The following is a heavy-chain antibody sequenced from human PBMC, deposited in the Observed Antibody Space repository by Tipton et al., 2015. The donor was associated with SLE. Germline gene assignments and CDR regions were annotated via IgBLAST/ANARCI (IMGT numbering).Heavy chain of an antibody. V-gene: IGHV1-46*01. CDR3: ARGGGYCSSTSCYTGGYFDY. J-gene: IGHJ4*02. CDR1: GYTFTSYY. D-gene: IGHD2-2*02. CDR2: INPSGGST. Sequence: QSGPEVKKPGASVKVSCKASGYTFTSYYMHWVRQAPGQGLEWMGIINPSGGSTSYAQKFQGRVTMTRDTSTSTVYMELSSLRSEDTAVYYCARGGGYCSSTSCYTGGYFDYWGQGTLVTVSS.